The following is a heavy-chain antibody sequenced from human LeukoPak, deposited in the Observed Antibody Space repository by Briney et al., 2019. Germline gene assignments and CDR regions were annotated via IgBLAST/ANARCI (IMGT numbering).Heavy chain of an antibody. CDR3: AREYTAMAYDY. D-gene: IGHD5-18*01. J-gene: IGHJ4*02. CDR1: GFTFDDYG. V-gene: IGHV3-21*01. CDR2: ISSSSSYI. Sequence: PGGSLRFSCAASGFTFDDYGMSWVRQAPGKGLEWVSSISSSSSYICSADSVKGRFTISRGNARNSLFLQMNNLRVDDSAVYYCAREYTAMAYDYWGQGNLVTVSS.